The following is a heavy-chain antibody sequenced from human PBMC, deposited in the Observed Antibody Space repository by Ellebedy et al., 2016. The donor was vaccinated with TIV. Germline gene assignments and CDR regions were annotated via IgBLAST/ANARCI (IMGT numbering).Heavy chain of an antibody. J-gene: IGHJ4*02. V-gene: IGHV4-4*02. D-gene: IGHD6-6*01. CDR3: ARAIIAPRPYYFDS. CDR1: GASITVDHW. Sequence: GSLRLSXSVSGASITVDHWLSWVRQPPGKGLEWIGEIYLTGSTNYNPSLKSRVTMSIDKSKTQFSLKLTSVTAADTAVYYCARAIIAPRPYYFDSWGQGALVTVPS. CDR2: IYLTGST.